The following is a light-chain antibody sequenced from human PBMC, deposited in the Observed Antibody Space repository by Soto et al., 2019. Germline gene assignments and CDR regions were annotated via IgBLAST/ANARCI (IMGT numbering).Light chain of an antibody. CDR3: MQSTQLPPT. Sequence: DVVMPQTPLSLSVAPGQPASISCKSSQSLLHITGETFLFWYLQKPGQSPQLLIYEVSTRVSGVPDGFSGSGSGTDFTLEISRVETDDVGIYYCMQSTQLPPTFGQGTRLEI. CDR1: QSLLHITGETF. J-gene: IGKJ5*01. V-gene: IGKV2D-29*02. CDR2: EVS.